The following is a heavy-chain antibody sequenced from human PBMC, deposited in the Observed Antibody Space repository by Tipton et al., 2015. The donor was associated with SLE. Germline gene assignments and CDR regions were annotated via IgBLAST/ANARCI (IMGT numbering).Heavy chain of an antibody. Sequence: TLSLTCAVYGGSFSGYYWSWIRQPPGKGLEWIGEINHGGSSNYNPSLRSRVTMSVDTSKNQFSLRLSSVTAADTAVYYCEFFGSGWCKGENYWGQGTLVTVSS. CDR2: INHGGSS. J-gene: IGHJ4*02. V-gene: IGHV4-34*01. CDR1: GGSFSGYY. D-gene: IGHD6-19*01. CDR3: EFFGSGWCKGENY.